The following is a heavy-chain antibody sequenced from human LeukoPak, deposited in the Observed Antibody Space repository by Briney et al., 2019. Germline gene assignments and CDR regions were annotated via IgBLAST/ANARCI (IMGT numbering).Heavy chain of an antibody. Sequence: GGSLRLSCAASGFTFSSYGMHWVRQAPGKGLEWVAVISYDGSNKYYADSVKGRFTISRDNSKNTLYLQMNSLRAEDTAVYCCAKSSGGYYYYYGMDVWGQGTTVTVSS. D-gene: IGHD3-3*01. V-gene: IGHV3-30*18. CDR1: GFTFSSYG. CDR2: ISYDGSNK. CDR3: AKSSGGYYYYYGMDV. J-gene: IGHJ6*02.